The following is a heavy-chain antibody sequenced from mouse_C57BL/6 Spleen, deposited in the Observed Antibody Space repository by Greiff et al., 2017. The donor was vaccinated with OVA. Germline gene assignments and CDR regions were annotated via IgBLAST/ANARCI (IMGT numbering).Heavy chain of an antibody. J-gene: IGHJ2*01. CDR1: GYTFTSYW. CDR3: ARVYYGNYFDY. D-gene: IGHD2-1*01. V-gene: IGHV1-55*01. Sequence: QVHVKQSGAELVKPGASVKMSCKASGYTFTSYWITWVKQRPGQGLEWIGDIYPGSGSTNYNEKFKSKATLTVDTSSSTAYMQLSSLTSEDSAVYYGARVYYGNYFDYWGQGTTLTVSS. CDR2: IYPGSGST.